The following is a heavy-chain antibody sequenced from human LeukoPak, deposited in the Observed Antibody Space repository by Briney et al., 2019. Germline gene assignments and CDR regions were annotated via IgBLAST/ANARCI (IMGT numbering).Heavy chain of an antibody. V-gene: IGHV3-9*01. CDR1: GFTFDDYS. D-gene: IGHD5-12*01. Sequence: GGSLRLXCAASGFTFDDYSMHWVRQAPGKGLEWVPGISWNSGSAGYADSVKGRFTISRDSAKNSLYLQMNSLRTEDTALYYCAKDRTYSAYAALDYWGQGTLVTVSS. CDR3: AKDRTYSAYAALDY. J-gene: IGHJ4*02. CDR2: ISWNSGSA.